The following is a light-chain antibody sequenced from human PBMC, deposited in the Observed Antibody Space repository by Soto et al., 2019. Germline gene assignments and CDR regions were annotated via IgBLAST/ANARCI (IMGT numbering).Light chain of an antibody. V-gene: IGKV1-5*01. CDR3: QQYYNYST. J-gene: IGKJ1*01. CDR2: DAS. CDR1: QTISSW. Sequence: DIQVTQSPSTLPASVGDRVTITCRASQTISSWLAWYQQKPGKAPDLLIYDASRLAGGVPSRFSGSESGTEFTLTIGSLQPDDFATYFCQQYYNYSTFAQRTKVDIK.